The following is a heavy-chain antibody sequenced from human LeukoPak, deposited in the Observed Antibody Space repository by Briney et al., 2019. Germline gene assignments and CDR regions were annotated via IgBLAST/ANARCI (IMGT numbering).Heavy chain of an antibody. V-gene: IGHV1-46*01. CDR2: INPSGGST. Sequence: ASVKVSCKASGYTFTSYYMHWVRQAPGQGLEWMGIINPSGGSTSYAQKFQGRVTMTRDTFTSTVYMELSSLRSEDTAVYYCARTQNGYCSGGSCYPFDYWGQGTLVTVSS. CDR1: GYTFTSYY. D-gene: IGHD2-15*01. CDR3: ARTQNGYCSGGSCYPFDY. J-gene: IGHJ4*02.